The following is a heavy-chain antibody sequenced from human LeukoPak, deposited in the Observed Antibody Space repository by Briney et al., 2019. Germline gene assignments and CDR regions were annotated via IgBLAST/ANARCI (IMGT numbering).Heavy chain of an antibody. CDR3: ARDQRGNGIPGAFDI. CDR2: INPNSGGT. Sequence: ASVKVSCKVSGYTFTGYYMHWVRQAPGQGLEWMGWINPNSGGTNYAQKFQGRVTMTRDTSISTAYMELSSLRSEDTAVYYCARDQRGNGIPGAFDIWGQGTMVTVSS. CDR1: GYTFTGYY. V-gene: IGHV1-2*02. J-gene: IGHJ3*02. D-gene: IGHD7-27*01.